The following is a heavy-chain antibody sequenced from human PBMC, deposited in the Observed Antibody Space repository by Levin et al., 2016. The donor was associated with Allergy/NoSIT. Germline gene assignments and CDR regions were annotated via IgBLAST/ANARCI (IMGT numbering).Heavy chain of an antibody. D-gene: IGHD3-9*01. J-gene: IGHJ5*02. CDR2: INHSGST. Sequence: WIRQPPGKGLEWIGEINHSGSTNYNPSLKSRVTISVDTSKNQFSLKLSSVTAADTAVYYCARAIGLTGYYTEPWGQGTLVTVSS. CDR3: ARAIGLTGYYTEP. V-gene: IGHV4-34*01.